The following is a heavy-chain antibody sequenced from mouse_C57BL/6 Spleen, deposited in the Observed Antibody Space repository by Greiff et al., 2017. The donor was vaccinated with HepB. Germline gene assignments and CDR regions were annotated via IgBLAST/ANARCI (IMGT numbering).Heavy chain of an antibody. V-gene: IGHV5-4*03. CDR2: ISDGGSYT. CDR1: GFTFSSYA. Sequence: DVKLVESGGGLVKPGGSLKLSCAASGFTFSSYAMSWVRQTPEKRLEWVATISDGGSYTYYPDNVKGRFTISRDNAKNNLYLQMSHLKSEDTAMYYCASITTGYYFDYWGQGTTLTVSS. D-gene: IGHD1-1*01. J-gene: IGHJ2*01. CDR3: ASITTGYYFDY.